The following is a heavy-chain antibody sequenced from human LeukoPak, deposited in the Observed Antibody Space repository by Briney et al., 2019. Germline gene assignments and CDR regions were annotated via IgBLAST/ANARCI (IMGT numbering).Heavy chain of an antibody. CDR3: ARVFSITMVRGAANWFDP. CDR1: GGSISSGGYY. Sequence: PSETLSLTCTVSGGSISSGGYYWSWIRQHPGKGLERIGYIYYSGSTYYNPSLKSRVTISVDTSKNQFSLRLSSVTAADTAVYYCARVFSITMVRGAANWFDPWGQGTLVTVSS. D-gene: IGHD3-10*01. J-gene: IGHJ5*02. V-gene: IGHV4-31*03. CDR2: IYYSGST.